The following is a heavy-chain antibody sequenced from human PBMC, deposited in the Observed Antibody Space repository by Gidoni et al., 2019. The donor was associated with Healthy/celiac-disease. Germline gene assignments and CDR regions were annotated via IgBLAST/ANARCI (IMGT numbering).Heavy chain of an antibody. J-gene: IGHJ6*02. CDR3: AKGGSSGVMDV. CDR1: GFTFISYG. V-gene: IGHV3-30*18. D-gene: IGHD1-26*01. CDR2: ISYDGSNK. Sequence: QVQLVESGGGVVQPGRSLRLSCAASGFTFISYGMHWLRQAPGKGREWVAVISYDGSNKYYADSVKGRFTISRDNSKNTLYLQMNSLRAEDTAVYYCAKGGSSGVMDVWGQGTTVTVSS.